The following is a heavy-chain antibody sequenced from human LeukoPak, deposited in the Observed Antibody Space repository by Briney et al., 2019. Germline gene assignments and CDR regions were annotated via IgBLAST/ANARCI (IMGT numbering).Heavy chain of an antibody. CDR1: GGSFSGYY. D-gene: IGHD2-2*03. CDR2: INHSGST. CDR3: ARLTRTMDIVVVPAANGIGYYYMDV. Sequence: SETLSLTCAVYGGSFSGYYWSWIRQPPGKGLEWIGEINHSGSTNYNPSLKSRVTISVDTSKNQFSLKLSSVTAADTAVYYCARLTRTMDIVVVPAANGIGYYYMDVWGKGTTVTVSS. V-gene: IGHV4-34*01. J-gene: IGHJ6*03.